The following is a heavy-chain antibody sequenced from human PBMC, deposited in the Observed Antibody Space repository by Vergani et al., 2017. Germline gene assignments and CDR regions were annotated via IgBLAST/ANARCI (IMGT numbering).Heavy chain of an antibody. D-gene: IGHD5-18*01. CDR2: IWYDGSNK. V-gene: IGHV3-33*01. J-gene: IGHJ6*02. CDR3: ARDPAMVSVSGYDGMDV. CDR1: GFTFSSYG. Sequence: QVQLVESGGGVVQPGRSLRLSCAASGFTFSSYGMHWVRQAPGKGLEWVAVIWYDGSNKYYADSVKGRFTISRDNSKNTLYLQMNSLRAEDTAVYYCARDPAMVSVSGYDGMDVWGQGTTVTVSS.